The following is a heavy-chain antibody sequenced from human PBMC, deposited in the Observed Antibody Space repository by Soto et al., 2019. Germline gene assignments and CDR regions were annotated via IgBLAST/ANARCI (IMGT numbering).Heavy chain of an antibody. Sequence: ASEILSLTCTVSGASISSYYWSWIRQPPGKGLEWIAYIYYSGSTNYNPSLKSRITISVDAPKNQFSLKLSSVTAADTAVYYCARHLPYCGGDCYSLDYWGQGTLVTVSS. V-gene: IGHV4-59*08. CDR3: ARHLPYCGGDCYSLDY. CDR1: GASISSYY. J-gene: IGHJ4*02. CDR2: IYYSGST. D-gene: IGHD2-21*02.